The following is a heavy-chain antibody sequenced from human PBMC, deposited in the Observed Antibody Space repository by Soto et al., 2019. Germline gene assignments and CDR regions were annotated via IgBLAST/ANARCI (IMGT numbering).Heavy chain of an antibody. CDR2: ISYDGYLK. V-gene: IGHV3-30*18. Sequence: LRLSCAASGFTFSTYGMQWVRQAPGKGLEWVAVISYDGYLKYYVDAVKGRFTVARDNSKNTLFLEMNSLRVEDTAVYFCAKDFKVSGSHYGTLNYSYGMDVWGQGTTVTVSS. J-gene: IGHJ6*02. D-gene: IGHD3-10*01. CDR1: GFTFSTYG. CDR3: AKDFKVSGSHYGTLNYSYGMDV.